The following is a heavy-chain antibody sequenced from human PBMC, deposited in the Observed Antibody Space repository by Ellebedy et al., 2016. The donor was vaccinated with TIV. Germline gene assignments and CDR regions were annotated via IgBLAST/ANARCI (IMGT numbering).Heavy chain of an antibody. CDR2: ISGISGYI. CDR3: ARDSGGSYSLGY. Sequence: GGSLRLSCAASRFTFSSYSMNWVRQAPGQGLEWVSSISGISGYIYYADSVKGRFTISRDNAKNSLFLQMNSLRAEDTAVYYCARDSGGSYSLGYWGQGTLVTVS. V-gene: IGHV3-21*01. D-gene: IGHD1-26*01. CDR1: RFTFSSYS. J-gene: IGHJ4*02.